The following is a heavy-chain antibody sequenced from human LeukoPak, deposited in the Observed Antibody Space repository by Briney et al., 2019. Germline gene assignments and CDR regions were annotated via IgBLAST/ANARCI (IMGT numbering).Heavy chain of an antibody. CDR3: ARRAWYVDY. J-gene: IGHJ4*02. CDR2: ISSSGSTI. CDR1: GFTFSSYE. Sequence: GGSLRLSCAASGFTFSSYEMNWVRQAPGKGLEWVSYISSSGSTIYYADSVKGQFTISRDNAKTSLYLQMNSLRAEDTAVYYCARRAWYVDYWGQGTLVTVSS. D-gene: IGHD6-13*01. V-gene: IGHV3-48*03.